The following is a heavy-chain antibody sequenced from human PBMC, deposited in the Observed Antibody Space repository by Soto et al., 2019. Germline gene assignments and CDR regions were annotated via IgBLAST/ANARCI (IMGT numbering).Heavy chain of an antibody. CDR1: GFTFTIFT. V-gene: IGHV3-21*01. J-gene: IGHJ4*02. CDR3: ATDWGDRPPDF. D-gene: IGHD3-16*01. CDR2: ISTSGSYI. Sequence: EVRLVESGGGLVKPGGSLRLSCAASGFTFTIFTMIWVRQAPGKGLEWVSSISTSGSYISYADSVKGRFTISRDNSKKSLYLQMDSLRAEDTAVYYCATDWGDRPPDFWGQGTLVTVSS.